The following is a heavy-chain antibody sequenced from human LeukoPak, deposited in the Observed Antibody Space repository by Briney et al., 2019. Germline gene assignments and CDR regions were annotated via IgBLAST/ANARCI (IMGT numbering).Heavy chain of an antibody. Sequence: GASVKVSCKASGYTFTGYYIHWVRQAPGQGLEWMAWINPNSGATNYAQKFQGRVTMTRDTSISTAYMELSRLTSDDTAVYFCARGRFGEWDNWFDPRGQGTLVTVSS. D-gene: IGHD3-10*01. CDR3: ARGRFGEWDNWFDP. CDR2: INPNSGAT. CDR1: GYTFTGYY. V-gene: IGHV1-2*02. J-gene: IGHJ5*02.